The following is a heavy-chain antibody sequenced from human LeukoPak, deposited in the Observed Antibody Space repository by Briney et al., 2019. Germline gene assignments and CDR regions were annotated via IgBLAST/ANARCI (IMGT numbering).Heavy chain of an antibody. CDR1: GGSISSHY. CDR2: IYTSGST. CDR3: ARSSPSGATYFNY. Sequence: PSETLSLTCTVSGGSISSHYWNWIRQPAGKGLEWIGRIYTSGSTHYNPSLKIRISMSVDTSKAQFSLKLSSVTAADTAVYFCARSSPSGATYFNYWGQGTLVTVSS. J-gene: IGHJ4*02. D-gene: IGHD2-15*01. V-gene: IGHV4-4*07.